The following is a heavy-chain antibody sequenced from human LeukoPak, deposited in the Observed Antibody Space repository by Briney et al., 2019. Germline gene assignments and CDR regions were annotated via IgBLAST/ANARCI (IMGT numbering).Heavy chain of an antibody. CDR1: GYTLTSYG. Sequence: ASVKVSCKASGYTLTSYGISWVRQAPGQGLEWMGWISAYNGNTNYAQKLQGRVTMTTDTSTSTAYMELRSLRSDDTAVYYCARGAAGGNPLYYYGMDVWGQGTTVTVSS. D-gene: IGHD4-23*01. CDR3: ARGAAGGNPLYYYGMDV. CDR2: ISAYNGNT. J-gene: IGHJ6*02. V-gene: IGHV1-18*01.